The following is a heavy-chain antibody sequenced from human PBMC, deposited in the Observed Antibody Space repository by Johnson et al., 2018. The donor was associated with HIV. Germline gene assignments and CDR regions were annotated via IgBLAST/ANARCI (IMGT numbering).Heavy chain of an antibody. CDR1: GFTFSAYW. CDR2: INGDGSGI. D-gene: IGHD3-22*01. Sequence: VQLVESGGALVQPGGSLRLSCAASGFTFSAYWMHWVRQAPGQGLVWVSRINGDGSGITYADSVKGRFTISRDNAKNSLYLQMNSLRAEDTAVYYCARDTYYYDSSGYLDAFDIWGQGTMVTVSS. V-gene: IGHV3-74*01. J-gene: IGHJ3*02. CDR3: ARDTYYYDSSGYLDAFDI.